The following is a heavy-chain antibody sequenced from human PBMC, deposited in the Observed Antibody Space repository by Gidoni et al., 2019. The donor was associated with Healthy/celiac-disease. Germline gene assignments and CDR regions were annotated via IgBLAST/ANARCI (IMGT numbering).Heavy chain of an antibody. V-gene: IGHV3-23*01. CDR3: AKDQVAEQLVRGYFDY. Sequence: EVQLLESGGGLVQPGGSLRLSCAASGFTFSSYAMSWVRQAPGKGLEWVSAISGSGGSTYYADSVKGRFTIFRDNSKNTLYLQMNSLRAEDTAVYYCAKDQVAEQLVRGYFDYWGQGTLVTVSS. CDR1: GFTFSSYA. D-gene: IGHD6-6*01. J-gene: IGHJ4*02. CDR2: ISGSGGST.